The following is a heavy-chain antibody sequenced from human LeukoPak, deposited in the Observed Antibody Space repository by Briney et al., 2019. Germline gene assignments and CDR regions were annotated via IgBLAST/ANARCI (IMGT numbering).Heavy chain of an antibody. D-gene: IGHD3-3*01. J-gene: IGHJ4*02. CDR2: IRYDGINK. CDR3: AKGDDFWSGYYTEAFDY. CDR1: GFTFSSYG. Sequence: GGSLRLSCAASGFTFSSYGMHWVRQAPGKGLEWVTFIRYDGINKYYTDSVKGRFTVSRDNSKNTLYLQLNSLKAEDTAVYYCAKGDDFWSGYYTEAFDYWGQGTLVTVSS. V-gene: IGHV3-30*02.